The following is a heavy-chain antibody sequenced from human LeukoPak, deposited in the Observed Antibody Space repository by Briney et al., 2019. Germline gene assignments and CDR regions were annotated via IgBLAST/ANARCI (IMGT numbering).Heavy chain of an antibody. CDR2: ISSSSSTI. V-gene: IGHV3-48*01. CDR1: GFTFSSYT. D-gene: IGHD5-12*01. J-gene: IGHJ3*02. Sequence: PGGSLSLSCAASGFTFSSYTMNWVRQAPGKGLEWVSKISSSSSTIYYADSVKGRFTISRDNAKNSLYLQMNSLRAEDTAVYYCARDSPQALAILHAFDIWGHGTMVTDSS. CDR3: ARDSPQALAILHAFDI.